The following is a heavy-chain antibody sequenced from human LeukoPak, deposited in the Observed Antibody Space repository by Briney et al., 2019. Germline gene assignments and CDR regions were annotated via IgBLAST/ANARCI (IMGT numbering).Heavy chain of an antibody. CDR1: GFTFSFYA. Sequence: PAGSLRLACAASGFTFSFYAMSWVRQAPGKGLEWVSVISGDADSTYYADSVNGRFAISKDNSKNTLYLQRNSLRDEDTAVYYCAKILLRYGDLSPHDYWGQGTLVTV. D-gene: IGHD4-17*01. V-gene: IGHV3-23*01. J-gene: IGHJ4*02. CDR3: AKILLRYGDLSPHDY. CDR2: ISGDADST.